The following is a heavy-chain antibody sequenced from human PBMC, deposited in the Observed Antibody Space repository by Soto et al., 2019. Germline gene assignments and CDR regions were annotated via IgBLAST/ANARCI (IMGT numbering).Heavy chain of an antibody. Sequence: SQTLSLTCAISGDSVSSNSAAWNWIRQSPSRGLEWLGRTYYRSKWYNDYAVSVKSRLTINPDTSKNQFSLQLNSVTPEDTAVYYCAREDYDILTGYYTDYYYYYGMDVWGQGTTVTVSS. CDR3: AREDYDILTGYYTDYYYYYGMDV. D-gene: IGHD3-9*01. CDR2: TYYRSKWYN. V-gene: IGHV6-1*01. CDR1: GDSVSSNSAA. J-gene: IGHJ6*02.